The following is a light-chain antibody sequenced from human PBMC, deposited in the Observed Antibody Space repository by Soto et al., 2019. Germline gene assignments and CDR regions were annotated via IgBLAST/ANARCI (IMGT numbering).Light chain of an antibody. Sequence: DIQMTQSPSTLSASVGDRVTITCRASQNIRSRLAWYQQKPGKPPKLLIYAESTLQSGVPSRFSGSGSGTRGTLTISSLQPEDFATYYCQQVKSYPRTFGGGTKV. CDR2: AES. V-gene: IGKV1-5*01. CDR3: QQVKSYPRT. CDR1: QNIRSR. J-gene: IGKJ4*01.